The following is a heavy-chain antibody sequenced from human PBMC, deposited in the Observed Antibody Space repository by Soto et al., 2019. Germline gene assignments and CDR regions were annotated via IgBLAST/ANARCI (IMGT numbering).Heavy chain of an antibody. J-gene: IGHJ6*03. CDR2: ISAYNGNT. V-gene: IGHV1-18*01. D-gene: IGHD3-9*01. CDR1: GYTVTSYG. CDR3: ARRGILTGYYRNEYYYYMDV. Sequence: ASVKVSCKASGYTVTSYGISGVRQAPGQGLEWMGWISAYNGNTNYAQKLQGRVTMTTDTSTSTAYMELRSLRSDDTAVYYCARRGILTGYYRNEYYYYMDVWGKGTTVTVSS.